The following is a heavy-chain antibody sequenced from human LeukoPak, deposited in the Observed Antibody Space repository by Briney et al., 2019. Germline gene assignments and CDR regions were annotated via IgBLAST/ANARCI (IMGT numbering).Heavy chain of an antibody. CDR2: ISSSGSTI. CDR1: GFTFSDYY. J-gene: IGHJ4*02. Sequence: GGSLRLSCAASGFTFSDYYMSWIRQAPGKGLEWVSYISSSGSTIYYADSVKGRFTISRDNAKNSLYLQMNSLRAEDTALYYCARGRYTAGWYPDYFDYWGQGALVTVSS. V-gene: IGHV3-11*04. D-gene: IGHD6-19*01. CDR3: ARGRYTAGWYPDYFDY.